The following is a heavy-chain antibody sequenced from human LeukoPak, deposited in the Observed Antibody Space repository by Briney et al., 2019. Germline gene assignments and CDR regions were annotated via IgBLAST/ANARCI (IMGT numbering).Heavy chain of an antibody. CDR1: GYTFTSYG. Sequence: ASVKVSCKASGYTFTSYGISWVRQAPGEGLEWMGWISLYNGNTGYAQKFQGRVTMTRNTSISTAYMELSSLRSEDTAVYYCARGVWRGSGTNWFDPWGQGTLVTVSS. D-gene: IGHD3-10*01. CDR2: ISLYNGNT. CDR3: ARGVWRGSGTNWFDP. J-gene: IGHJ5*02. V-gene: IGHV1-8*02.